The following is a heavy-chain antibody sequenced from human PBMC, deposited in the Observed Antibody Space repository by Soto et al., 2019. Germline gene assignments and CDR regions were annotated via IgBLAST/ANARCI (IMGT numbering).Heavy chain of an antibody. CDR2: INFDESTT. CDR3: VTVGRTAGHGYHFDD. Sequence: EVQLVESGGGLVQPGGSLRLSCAASGFTFSNYWMHWVRQAPGKGLVWVSRINFDESTTTYADSVQGRFTISRDNAKKSLYLPLDSLMAEGTAIYFCVTVGRTAGHGYHFDDGGQGALFTVTS. D-gene: IGHD3-16*02. CDR1: GFTFSNYW. J-gene: IGHJ4*02. V-gene: IGHV3-74*01.